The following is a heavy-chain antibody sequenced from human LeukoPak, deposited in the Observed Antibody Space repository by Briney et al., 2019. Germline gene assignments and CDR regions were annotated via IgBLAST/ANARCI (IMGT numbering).Heavy chain of an antibody. V-gene: IGHV3-30-3*01. Sequence: GGSLRLSCVGSGFTFSSYAMHWFRQAPGKGLEWVAVISYDGSNKYYADSVKGRFTISRDNSKNTLYLQMNRLRAEDTTVYHCAREPRITMNTAAFDIWGQGTMVTVSS. CDR2: ISYDGSNK. J-gene: IGHJ3*02. D-gene: IGHD3-22*01. CDR3: AREPRITMNTAAFDI. CDR1: GFTFSSYA.